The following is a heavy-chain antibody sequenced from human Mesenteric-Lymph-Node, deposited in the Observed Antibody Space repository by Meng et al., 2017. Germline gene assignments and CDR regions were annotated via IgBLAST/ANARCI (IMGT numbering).Heavy chain of an antibody. CDR2: IHYSGDT. CDR3: ARLGDEIGYCTRSSCYGSFDI. J-gene: IGHJ3*02. D-gene: IGHD2-8*01. CDR1: GASITTNNYF. V-gene: IGHV4-39*07. Sequence: SETLSLTCTVSGASITTNNYFWSWIRQPPGSGLEWIGNIHYSGDTYYNPSLKSRVTISVDTSKNQFSLQLRSVTAADTAVYFCARLGDEIGYCTRSSCYGSFDIWGPGTMVTVSS.